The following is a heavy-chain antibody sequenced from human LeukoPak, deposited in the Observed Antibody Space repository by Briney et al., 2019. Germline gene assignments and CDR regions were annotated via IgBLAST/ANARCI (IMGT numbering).Heavy chain of an antibody. V-gene: IGHV4-61*01. Sequence: SETLSLTCTVSGGSVSSGSYYWSWIRQPPGKVLEWIGYIYDSGSTNYNPSLKSRVNISVDTPKNQFSLKLSSVTAADTAVYYCARGAGSHEYHFDYWGQGTLVTVSS. J-gene: IGHJ4*02. CDR3: ARGAGSHEYHFDY. CDR1: GGSVSSGSYY. CDR2: IYDSGST. D-gene: IGHD3-10*01.